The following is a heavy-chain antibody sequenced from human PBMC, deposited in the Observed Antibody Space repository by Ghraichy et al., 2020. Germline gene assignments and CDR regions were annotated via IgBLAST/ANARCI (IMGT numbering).Heavy chain of an antibody. V-gene: IGHV3-9*01. D-gene: IGHD6-13*01. Sequence: SLNISCAASGFTFDDYAMHWVRQAPGKGLEWVSGISWNSGSIGYVDSVRGRFTISRDNAKNSLYLQMNSLRAEDTALYYCAKAAGLYHYYGMDVWGQGTTVTVSS. CDR2: ISWNSGSI. J-gene: IGHJ6*02. CDR1: GFTFDDYA. CDR3: AKAAGLYHYYGMDV.